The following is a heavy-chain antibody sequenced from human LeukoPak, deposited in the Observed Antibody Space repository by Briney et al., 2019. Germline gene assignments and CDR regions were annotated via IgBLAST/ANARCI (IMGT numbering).Heavy chain of an antibody. CDR3: ARDFGRVQQDNFDY. CDR1: GYTFTSYG. V-gene: IGHV1-18*01. D-gene: IGHD6-13*01. J-gene: IGHJ4*02. Sequence: GASVKVSCKASGYTFTSYGISWVRQAPGQGLEWMGWISAYNGNTNYAQKPQGRVTMTTDTSTSTAYMELRSLRSDDTAVYYCARDFGRVQQDNFDYWGQGTLVTVSS. CDR2: ISAYNGNT.